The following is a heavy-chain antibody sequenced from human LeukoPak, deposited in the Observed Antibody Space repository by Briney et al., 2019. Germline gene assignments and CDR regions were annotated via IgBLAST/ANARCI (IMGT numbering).Heavy chain of an antibody. D-gene: IGHD3-22*01. CDR2: IYYSGST. Sequence: SETLSLTCTVSGGSISSSSYYWGWIRQPLGKGLEWIGSIYYSGSTYYNPSLKSRVTISVDTSKNQFSLKLSSVTAADTAVYYCARSVPAARTYYYDSSGSPAYAFDIWGQGTMVTVSS. V-gene: IGHV4-39*01. CDR3: ARSVPAARTYYYDSSGSPAYAFDI. J-gene: IGHJ3*02. CDR1: GGSISSSSYY.